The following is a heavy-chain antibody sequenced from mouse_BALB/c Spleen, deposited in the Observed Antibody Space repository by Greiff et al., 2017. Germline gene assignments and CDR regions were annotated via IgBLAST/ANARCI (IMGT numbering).Heavy chain of an antibody. D-gene: IGHD2-2*01. V-gene: IGHV2-2*02. CDR3: ARNENYGYLYYYAMDY. J-gene: IGHJ4*01. CDR2: IWSGGST. Sequence: VQLQQSGPGLVQPSQSLSITCTVSGFSLTSYGVHWVRQSPGKGLEWLGVIWSGGSTDYNAAFISRLSISKDNSKSQVFFKMYSLQANDTAIYYCARNENYGYLYYYAMDYWGQGTSVTVSS. CDR1: GFSLTSYG.